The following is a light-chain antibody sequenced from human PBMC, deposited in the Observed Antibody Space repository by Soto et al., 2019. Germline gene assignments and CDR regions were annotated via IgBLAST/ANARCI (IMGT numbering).Light chain of an antibody. CDR3: LLSYSGADGV. CDR2: DTS. V-gene: IGLV7-46*01. J-gene: IGLJ7*01. CDR1: TGAVTSGHY. Sequence: QAVVTQEPSLTVSPGGTVTLTCGSSTGAVTSGHYPYWFQQKPGQAPRTLIYDTSNKHSWTPARFSGSLLGGKSALTLSGAHPEDEAEYYCLLSYSGADGVFGGGTQLTVL.